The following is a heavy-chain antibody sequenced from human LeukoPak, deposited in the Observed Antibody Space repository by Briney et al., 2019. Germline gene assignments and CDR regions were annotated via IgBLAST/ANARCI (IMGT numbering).Heavy chain of an antibody. CDR3: STLTSRGLSDS. CDR1: GFTFTNAW. J-gene: IGHJ4*02. CDR2: IKSKADGETI. D-gene: IGHD1-20*01. Sequence: GGSLRLSCAASGFTFTNAWMNWVRQAPGKGLEWVGRIKSKADGETIDYAAPVKGRFTFSRDDSRNMLYLQMNSLKSEDTAVYYCSTLTSRGLSDSWGQGTLVTVSS. V-gene: IGHV3-15*07.